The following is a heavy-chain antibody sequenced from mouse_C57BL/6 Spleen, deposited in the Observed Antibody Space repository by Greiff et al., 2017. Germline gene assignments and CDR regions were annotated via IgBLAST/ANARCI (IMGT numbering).Heavy chain of an antibody. CDR3: ARRGTTVVARYFDV. CDR2: INPNNGGT. Sequence: QLKQSGPELVKPGASVKIPCKASGYTFTDYNMDWVKQSHGKSLEWIGDINPNNGGTIYNQKFKGKTTLTVDKSSSTAYMELRSLTSEDTAVYYCARRGTTVVARYFDVWGTGTTVTVSS. CDR1: GYTFTDYN. J-gene: IGHJ1*03. D-gene: IGHD1-1*01. V-gene: IGHV1-18*01.